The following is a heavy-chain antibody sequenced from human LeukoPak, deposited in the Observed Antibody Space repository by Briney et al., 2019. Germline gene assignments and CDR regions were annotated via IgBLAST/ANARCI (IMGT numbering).Heavy chain of an antibody. V-gene: IGHV1-2*02. CDR2: INPNSGDT. CDR1: GYTLTGYY. D-gene: IGHD5-12*01. J-gene: IGHJ4*02. Sequence: EASVKASCKASGYTLTGYYMHWLRQAPGQGLEWMGWINPNSGDTNYAQKFQGRVTMTRDTSISTAYMELSRLTSDDTAVYYCAKNPYEYYFDYWGQGTLVTVSS. CDR3: AKNPYEYYFDY.